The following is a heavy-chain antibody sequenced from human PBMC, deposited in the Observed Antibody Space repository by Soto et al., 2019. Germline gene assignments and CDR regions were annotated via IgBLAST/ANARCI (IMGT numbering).Heavy chain of an antibody. J-gene: IGHJ4*02. CDR1: GYRFIAYW. D-gene: IGHD2-21*02. Sequence: GESLKISCKGSGYRFIAYWIGWVRQKPGEGLELMGIIYPPDSDVRYSPSFQGQVTISVDKSISTAYVQWSSLKASDTAIYYRARLAVTSSTHFDYWGQGTPVTVSS. CDR3: ARLAVTSSTHFDY. V-gene: IGHV5-51*01. CDR2: IYPPDSDV.